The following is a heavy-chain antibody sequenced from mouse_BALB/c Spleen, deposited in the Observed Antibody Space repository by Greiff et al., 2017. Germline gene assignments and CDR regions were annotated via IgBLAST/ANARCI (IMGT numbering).Heavy chain of an antibody. Sequence: EVKLMESGGGLVQPGGSRKLSCAASGFTFSSFGMHWVRQAPEKGLEWVAYISSGSSTIYYADTVKGRFTISRDNPKNTLFLQMTSLRSEDTAMYYCAREVRGDYAMDYWGQGTSVTVSS. CDR3: AREVRGDYAMDY. CDR1: GFTFSSFG. V-gene: IGHV5-17*02. J-gene: IGHJ4*01. D-gene: IGHD2-14*01. CDR2: ISSGSSTI.